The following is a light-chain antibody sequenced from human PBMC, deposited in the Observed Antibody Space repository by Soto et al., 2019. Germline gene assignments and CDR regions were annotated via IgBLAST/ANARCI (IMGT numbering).Light chain of an antibody. J-gene: IGKJ1*01. CDR1: QSVSSN. V-gene: IGKV3-11*01. Sequence: TNNPDTLSLSPGERATLSCRASQSVSSNLAWYRQKPGQAPRLLIYDSSNRAAGIPARFSGSGSGTDFTLTVSSLEPEDFVVYYCQVCSDLPWTFAQGTIVAIK. CDR2: DSS. CDR3: QVCSDLPWT.